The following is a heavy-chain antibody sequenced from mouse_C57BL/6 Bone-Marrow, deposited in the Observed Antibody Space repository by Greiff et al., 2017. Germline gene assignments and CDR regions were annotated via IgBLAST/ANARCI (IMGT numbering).Heavy chain of an antibody. Sequence: VQLQQSGPELVKPGASVKISCKASGYTFTDYYMNWVKQSHGKSLEWIGDINPNNGGTSYNQKFKGKATLTVDKSSSTAYMELRSLTSEDSAVYYCARAGLLRQTFDYWGQGTTLTVSS. J-gene: IGHJ2*01. V-gene: IGHV1-26*01. CDR1: GYTFTDYY. CDR3: ARAGLLRQTFDY. D-gene: IGHD1-1*01. CDR2: INPNNGGT.